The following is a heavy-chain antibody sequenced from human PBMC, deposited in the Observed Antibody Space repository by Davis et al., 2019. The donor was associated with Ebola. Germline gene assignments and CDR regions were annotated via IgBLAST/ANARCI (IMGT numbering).Heavy chain of an antibody. CDR1: GFTFSKYW. CDR3: TRVTGYDKPIEY. D-gene: IGHD5-12*01. Sequence: PGGSLRLSCAASGFTFSKYWMHWVRQTPGKGLMWVSRINSDGSRSTREYADSVKGRFTISRDNDKNTLYLQMNSLRAEDTGIYYCTRVTGYDKPIEYWGQGTLVTVSS. V-gene: IGHV3-74*03. J-gene: IGHJ4*02. CDR2: INSDGSRSTR.